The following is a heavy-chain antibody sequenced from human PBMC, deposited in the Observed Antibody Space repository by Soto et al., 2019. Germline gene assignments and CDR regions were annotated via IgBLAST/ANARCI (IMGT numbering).Heavy chain of an antibody. J-gene: IGHJ5*02. CDR2: ISSSSSTI. CDR1: GFTFSSYS. Sequence: GGSLRLSCAASGFTFSSYSMNWVRQAPGKGLEWVSYISSSSSTIYYADSVKGRFTISRDNAKNSLYLQMNSLRDEDTAVYYCARRWSTYWGDNWFDPWGQGTLVTVSS. V-gene: IGHV3-48*02. CDR3: ARRWSTYWGDNWFDP. D-gene: IGHD7-27*01.